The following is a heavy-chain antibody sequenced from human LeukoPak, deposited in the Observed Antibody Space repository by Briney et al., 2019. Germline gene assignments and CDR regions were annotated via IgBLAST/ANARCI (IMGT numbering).Heavy chain of an antibody. J-gene: IGHJ5*02. CDR1: GGSISSYY. Sequence: SETLSLTCTVSGGSISSYYWSWIRQPPGKGLEWIGYIYYSGSTNYNPSLKSRVTISVGTSKNQFSLKLSSVTAADTAVYYCARGVVTTPYNWFDPWGQGTLVTVSS. CDR2: IYYSGST. CDR3: ARGVVTTPYNWFDP. V-gene: IGHV4-59*01. D-gene: IGHD2-21*02.